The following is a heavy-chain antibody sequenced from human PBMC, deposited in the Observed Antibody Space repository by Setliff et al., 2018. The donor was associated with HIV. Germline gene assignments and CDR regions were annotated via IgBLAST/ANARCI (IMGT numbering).Heavy chain of an antibody. Sequence: PSETLSLTCGFYGGSVSDYSWSWVRQSPGKGLEWIGEINHSGRTSYNPSLKSRVTISLDRSGNHFSLKLTSVTAADTAVYCCARLQLVPITFDYWGRGALVTVSS. CDR3: ARLQLVPITFDY. V-gene: IGHV4-34*01. J-gene: IGHJ4*02. CDR1: GGSVSDYS. D-gene: IGHD6-13*01. CDR2: INHSGRT.